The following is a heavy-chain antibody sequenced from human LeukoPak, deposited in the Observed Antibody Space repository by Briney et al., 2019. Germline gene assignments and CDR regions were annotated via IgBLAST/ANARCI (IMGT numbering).Heavy chain of an antibody. D-gene: IGHD6-19*01. CDR2: IKEDGSEK. CDR3: ATQFWWAAVGDTVLDD. V-gene: IGHV3-7*05. Sequence: PGGSLRLSCAASGFTFGSYWMRWVRQALGKGLEGVANIKEDGSEKYYVDSVKGRFTISRDNAKNSLYLQMNSLRAEDTAVYYCATQFWWAAVGDTVLDDWGQGTLVTVSS. CDR1: GFTFGSYW. J-gene: IGHJ4*02.